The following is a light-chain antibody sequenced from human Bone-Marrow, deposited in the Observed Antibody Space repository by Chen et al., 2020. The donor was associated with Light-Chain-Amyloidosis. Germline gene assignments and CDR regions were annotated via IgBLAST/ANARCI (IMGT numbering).Light chain of an antibody. J-gene: IGLJ3*02. CDR3: QSYDRSLSGSV. Sequence: QSVLTQPPSVSGAPGLRLTITCTGSSSNIGANYDVHWYQQLPGTAPKLLIFGTTNRPSGVPDRFSGSKSGTSASLAITGLQAEDEADYYCQSYDRSLSGSVFGGGTKLTVL. CDR2: GTT. V-gene: IGLV1-40*01. CDR1: SSNIGANYD.